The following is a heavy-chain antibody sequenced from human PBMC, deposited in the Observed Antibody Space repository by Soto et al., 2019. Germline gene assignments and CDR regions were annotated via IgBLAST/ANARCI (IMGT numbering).Heavy chain of an antibody. D-gene: IGHD2-15*01. Sequence: QVQLVESGGGVVQPGRSLRLSCAASGFTFSSFGMHWVRQAPGKGLEWVAVIWYDGSNRYYADSVKGRFTISRDDSKNTLYLQMNSLRAGDTAVYFCARDSEDIVVVSGTSLRDYCFDFWGQGALVTVSS. CDR3: ARDSEDIVVVSGTSLRDYCFDF. CDR2: IWYDGSNR. CDR1: GFTFSSFG. J-gene: IGHJ4*02. V-gene: IGHV3-33*01.